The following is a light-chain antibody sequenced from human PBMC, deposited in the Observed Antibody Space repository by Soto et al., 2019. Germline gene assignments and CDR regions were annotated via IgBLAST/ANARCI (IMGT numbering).Light chain of an antibody. CDR2: SAS. Sequence: ILLTQSPSSLSASVGDTVTITCRASQAIGSYFAWYQQRPGTAPKLLIDSASTLHSGVPSRFSGSGSGTDFTLAISSLQPEDFATYYCQQVGSYPRTFGPGTRVEI. V-gene: IGKV1-9*01. CDR1: QAIGSY. J-gene: IGKJ3*01. CDR3: QQVGSYPRT.